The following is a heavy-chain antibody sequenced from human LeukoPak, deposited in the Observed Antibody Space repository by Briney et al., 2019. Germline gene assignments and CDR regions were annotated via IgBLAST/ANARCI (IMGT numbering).Heavy chain of an antibody. CDR2: IYYSGST. CDR1: GGSISSSSYY. J-gene: IGHJ4*02. D-gene: IGHD6-13*01. V-gene: IGHV4-39*07. Sequence: KTSETLSLTCTVPGGSISSSSYYWGWIRQPPGKGLEWIGSIYYSGSTYYNPSLKSRVTMSVDTSKNQFSLKLSSVTAADTAVYYCARGDSSSWAFDYWGQGTLVTVSS. CDR3: ARGDSSSWAFDY.